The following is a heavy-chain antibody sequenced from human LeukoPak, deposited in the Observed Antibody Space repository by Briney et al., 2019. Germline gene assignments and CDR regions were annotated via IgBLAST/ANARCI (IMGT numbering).Heavy chain of an antibody. Sequence: SETLSLTCTVSGGSISSYYWSWIRQPAGKGLEWIGRIYTSGSTNYNPSLKSRVTMSVDTSKNQFSLKLSSVTAADTAVYYCARDLVPRGTYYYDSSGYPFDYWGQGTLVTVSS. CDR1: GGSISSYY. CDR2: IYTSGST. D-gene: IGHD3-22*01. V-gene: IGHV4-4*07. CDR3: ARDLVPRGTYYYDSSGYPFDY. J-gene: IGHJ4*02.